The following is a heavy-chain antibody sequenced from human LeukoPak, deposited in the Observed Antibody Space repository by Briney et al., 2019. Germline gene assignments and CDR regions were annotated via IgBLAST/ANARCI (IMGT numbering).Heavy chain of an antibody. J-gene: IGHJ5*02. D-gene: IGHD2-2*01. CDR1: GGTFSSYA. Sequence: SVKVSCEASGGTFSSYAISWVRQAPGQGLEWMGGIIPIFGTANYAQKFQGRVTITADESTSTAYMELSSLRSEDTAVYYCARGASTLLFHWFDPWGQGTLVTVSS. V-gene: IGHV1-69*13. CDR3: ARGASTLLFHWFDP. CDR2: IIPIFGTA.